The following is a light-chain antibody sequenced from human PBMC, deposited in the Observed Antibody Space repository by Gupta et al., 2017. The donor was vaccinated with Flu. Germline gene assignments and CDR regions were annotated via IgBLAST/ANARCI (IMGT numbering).Light chain of an antibody. J-gene: IGKJ1*01. CDR2: SAS. V-gene: IGKV1-39*01. CDR1: QNINMY. CDR3: QQTYTTPWT. Sequence: DVQMTQSPFSLSASVGDRVTITCRASQNINMYLNWYQQKPGKAPDVLIYSASSLQSGVPLRFSGRGSGTDFTLTISSLQPEDFATYYCQQTYTTPWTFGRGTKVEV.